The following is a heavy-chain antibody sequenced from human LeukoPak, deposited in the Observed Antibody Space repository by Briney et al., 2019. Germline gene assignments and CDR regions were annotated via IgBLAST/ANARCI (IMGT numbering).Heavy chain of an antibody. CDR3: VSTGSVLCY. J-gene: IGHJ4*02. V-gene: IGHV3-7*01. Sequence: GGSLRLSCASSGFSISSYCMNWVRQPPGKGLEWVANINQDGSQKYYVYSVKGRFTISRDNAKNSLHLQMSSLRVEDTAVYYCVSTGSVLCYWGQGTLVTVSS. CDR1: GFSISSYC. CDR2: INQDGSQK. D-gene: IGHD2/OR15-2a*01.